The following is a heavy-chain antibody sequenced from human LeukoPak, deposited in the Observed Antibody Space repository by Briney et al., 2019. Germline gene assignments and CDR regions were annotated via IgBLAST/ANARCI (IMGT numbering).Heavy chain of an antibody. CDR3: AKDLRSGVTRAWVYYFDY. CDR2: ISGSGGST. CDR1: GFTFSSYA. J-gene: IGHJ4*02. Sequence: PGGSLRLSCAASGFTFSSYAMSWVRQAPGKGLEWVSAISGSGGSTYYADSVKGRFTISRDNSKNTLYLQMNSLRAEDTAVYYCAKDLRSGVTRAWVYYFDYWGQGTLVTVSS. V-gene: IGHV3-23*01. D-gene: IGHD4-17*01.